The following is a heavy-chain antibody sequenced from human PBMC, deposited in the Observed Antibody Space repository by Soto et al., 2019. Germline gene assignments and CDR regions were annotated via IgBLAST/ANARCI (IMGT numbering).Heavy chain of an antibody. CDR2: IIPIFGTA. V-gene: IGHV1-69*13. D-gene: IGHD3-9*01. Sequence: ASVKVSCKASGGTFSSYAISWVRQAPGQGLEWMGGIIPIFGTANYAQKFQGRVMITADESTSTAYMELSSLRSEDTAVYYCARAVLRYFDWGYYYGMDVWGQGTTVTVSS. J-gene: IGHJ6*02. CDR3: ARAVLRYFDWGYYYGMDV. CDR1: GGTFSSYA.